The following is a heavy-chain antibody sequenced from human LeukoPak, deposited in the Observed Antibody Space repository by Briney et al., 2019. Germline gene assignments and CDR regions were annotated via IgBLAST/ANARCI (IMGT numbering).Heavy chain of an antibody. J-gene: IGHJ4*02. D-gene: IGHD1-1*01. CDR2: XXGSGGST. Sequence: QPGGSLRLSCAASGLTFSSYAMSWVRQAXXXXXXXXXAXXGSGGSTYYADSVKGRFTISRDNSKNTLYLQMNSLRAEDTAVYYCAKGPAGTTRRGYFDYWGQGTLVTVSS. V-gene: IGHV3-23*01. CDR1: GLTFSSYA. CDR3: AKGPAGTTRRGYFDY.